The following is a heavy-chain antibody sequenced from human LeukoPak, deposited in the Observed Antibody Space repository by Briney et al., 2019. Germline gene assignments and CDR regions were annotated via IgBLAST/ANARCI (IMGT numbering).Heavy chain of an antibody. CDR2: TYYRSKWSN. J-gene: IGHJ4*02. Sequence: SETLSLTCAISGDTVSSNRAAWNWIRQSPSRVLEWLGRTYYRSKWSNDYALSVKSRITINPDTSKNQFSLQLKFVTPEDTAVYYCARLVGDQVVYWGQGTLVTVSS. CDR1: GDTVSSNRAA. V-gene: IGHV6-1*01. CDR3: ARLVGDQVVY. D-gene: IGHD2-2*01.